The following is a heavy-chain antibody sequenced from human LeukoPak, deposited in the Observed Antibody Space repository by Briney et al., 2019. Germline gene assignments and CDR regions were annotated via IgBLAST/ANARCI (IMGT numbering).Heavy chain of an antibody. CDR3: ATASGSWYRYYFDN. CDR2: NSSTSNRL. V-gene: IGHV3-48*03. D-gene: IGHD6-13*01. J-gene: IGHJ4*02. CDR1: GFTFSNYE. Sequence: PGGSLRLSCAASGFTFSNYEMNWVRQAPGKGLEWVSYNSSTSNRLYYADSVRGRFTISRDNADNSLYLQMNGLRVEDTAVYYCATASGSWYRYYFDNWGQGTLVT.